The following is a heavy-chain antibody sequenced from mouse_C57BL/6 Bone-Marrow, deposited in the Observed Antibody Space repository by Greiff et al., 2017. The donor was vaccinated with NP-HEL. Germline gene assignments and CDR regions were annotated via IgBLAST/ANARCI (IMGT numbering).Heavy chain of an antibody. V-gene: IGHV1-26*01. Sequence: LQQSGPELVKISCKASGYTFTDYYMNWVKQSHGKSLEWIGDINPNNGGTSYNQKFKGKATLTVDKSSSTAYMELRSLTSEDSAVYYCARSSMVTTISNYWGQGTTLTVSS. CDR3: ARSSMVTTISNY. D-gene: IGHD2-2*01. J-gene: IGHJ2*01. CDR1: GYTFTDYY. CDR2: INPNNGGT.